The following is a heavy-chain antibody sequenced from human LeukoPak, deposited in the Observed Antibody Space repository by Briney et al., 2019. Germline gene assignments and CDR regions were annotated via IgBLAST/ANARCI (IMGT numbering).Heavy chain of an antibody. Sequence: KPSETLSLTCTVSGGSISSYYWSWIRQPPGKGLEWIGYIYYSGSTKYSPSLKSRVTISVDTSKNHFSLNLRSVTAADTAVYYCARLSYDTSGYWPDYFDHWGQETLVTVSS. V-gene: IGHV4-59*08. CDR1: GGSISSYY. CDR3: ARLSYDTSGYWPDYFDH. D-gene: IGHD3-22*01. J-gene: IGHJ4*02. CDR2: IYYSGST.